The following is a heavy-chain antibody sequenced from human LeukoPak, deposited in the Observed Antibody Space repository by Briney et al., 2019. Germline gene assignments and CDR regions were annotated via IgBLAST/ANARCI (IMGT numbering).Heavy chain of an antibody. J-gene: IGHJ5*02. CDR1: GGTFSSYA. D-gene: IGHD1-7*01. CDR2: IIPIFGTA. V-gene: IGHV1-69*05. CDR3: ARDNWNYKWYDP. Sequence: SVKVSCKASGGTFSSYAISWVRQAPGQGLEWMGGIIPIFGTANYAQKFQGRVTITTDESTSTAYMELSSLRSEDTAVYYCARDNWNYKWYDPWGQGTLVTVSS.